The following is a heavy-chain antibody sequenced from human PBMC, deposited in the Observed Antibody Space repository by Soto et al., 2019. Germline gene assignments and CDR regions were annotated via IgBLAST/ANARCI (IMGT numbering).Heavy chain of an antibody. V-gene: IGHV4-61*01. CDR1: GASVSSGSYY. J-gene: IGHJ4*01. D-gene: IGHD1-26*01. Sequence: QVRLQESGPRLVRPSEALSLTCNVSGASVSSGSYYWSWIRQPPGKGLEWIGYVYSSGSNNYNPSFKSRVSISVDTSKNQLSLDLRSVTSTDTFVYFCAIERVVPRGTYRAYFDYWGHGVLVTVSP. CDR3: AIERVVPRGTYRAYFDY. CDR2: VYSSGSN.